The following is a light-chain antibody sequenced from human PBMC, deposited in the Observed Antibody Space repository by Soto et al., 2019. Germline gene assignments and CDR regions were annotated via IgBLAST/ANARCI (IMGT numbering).Light chain of an antibody. J-gene: IGKJ2*02. CDR3: HQYCLSCT. Sequence: EIVLTQSPGTLSLSPGERATLSCRASQSVSSSYLAWYQQKPGQAPRLLIYGASSRATGIPDRFSGSGSETDFTLTISSLEPADFAVYYCHQYCLSCTFGQGTKLEIK. CDR2: GAS. CDR1: QSVSSSY. V-gene: IGKV3-20*01.